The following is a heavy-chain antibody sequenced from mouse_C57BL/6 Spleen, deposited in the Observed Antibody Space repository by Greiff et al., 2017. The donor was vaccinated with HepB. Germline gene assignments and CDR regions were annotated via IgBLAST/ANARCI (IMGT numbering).Heavy chain of an antibody. CDR1: GYSITSGYD. Sequence: VQLQQSGPGMVKPSQSLSLTCTVTGYSITSGYDWHWIRHFPGNKLEWMGYISYSGSTNYNPSLKSRISITHDTSKNHFFLKLNSVTTEDTATYYCARDLGYYGSSYWGQGTTLTVSS. CDR3: ARDLGYYGSSY. CDR2: ISYSGST. D-gene: IGHD1-1*01. J-gene: IGHJ2*01. V-gene: IGHV3-1*01.